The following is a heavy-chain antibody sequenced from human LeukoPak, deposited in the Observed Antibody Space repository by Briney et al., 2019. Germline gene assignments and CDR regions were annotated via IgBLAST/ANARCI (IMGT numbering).Heavy chain of an antibody. Sequence: GGSLRLSCAASGFTFSSYAMHWVRQSPGKGLEWVAVKSYDGSNKYYADSVKGRFTISRDNSKNTLYLQMNSLRAEDTAVYYCARDLKGYCSGGSCYFDAFDIWGQGTLVTVSS. CDR1: GFTFSSYA. CDR3: ARDLKGYCSGGSCYFDAFDI. V-gene: IGHV3-30-3*01. D-gene: IGHD2-15*01. CDR2: KSYDGSNK. J-gene: IGHJ3*02.